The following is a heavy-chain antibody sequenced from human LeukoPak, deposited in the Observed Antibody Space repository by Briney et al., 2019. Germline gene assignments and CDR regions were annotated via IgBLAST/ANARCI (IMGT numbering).Heavy chain of an antibody. J-gene: IGHJ5*02. Sequence: GGSLRLSCAASGFTFSSFWMTWVRQAPGKGLEWVAKIKQDGSEQDYVDSVRGRFTISRDNAKNSLYLQVNSLRAEDTAVYYCARDVAVATLSEWFDPWGQGTLVTVSS. CDR3: ARDVAVATLSEWFDP. D-gene: IGHD6-19*01. CDR2: IKQDGSEQ. V-gene: IGHV3-7*01. CDR1: GFTFSSFW.